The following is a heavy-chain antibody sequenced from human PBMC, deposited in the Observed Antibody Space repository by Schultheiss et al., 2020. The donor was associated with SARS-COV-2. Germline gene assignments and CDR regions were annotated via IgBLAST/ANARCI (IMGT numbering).Heavy chain of an antibody. D-gene: IGHD5-12*01. J-gene: IGHJ4*02. CDR1: GYSISSGDYY. V-gene: IGHV4-30-4*01. CDR2: IYYSGST. Sequence: LRLSCTVSGYSISSGDYYWSWIRQPPGKGLEWIGYIYYSGSTYYNPSLKSRVTISVDTSKNQFSLKLSSVTAADTAVYYCARVVDKSGYEAPDYWGQGTLVTVSS. CDR3: ARVVDKSGYEAPDY.